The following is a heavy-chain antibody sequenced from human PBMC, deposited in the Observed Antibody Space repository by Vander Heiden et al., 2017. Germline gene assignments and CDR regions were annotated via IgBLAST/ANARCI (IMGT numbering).Heavy chain of an antibody. J-gene: IGHJ5*02. V-gene: IGHV1-69*01. D-gene: IGHD4-17*01. CDR3: ARDGYGDYAGQAQGNWFDP. Sequence: QVQLVQSGAEVKKPGSSVKVSCKASGGTFSSYAISWVRQAPGQGLEWMGGIIPIFGTANYAQKFQGRVTITADESTSTAYMELSSLRSEDTAVYYCARDGYGDYAGQAQGNWFDPWGQGTLVTVSS. CDR1: GGTFSSYA. CDR2: IIPIFGTA.